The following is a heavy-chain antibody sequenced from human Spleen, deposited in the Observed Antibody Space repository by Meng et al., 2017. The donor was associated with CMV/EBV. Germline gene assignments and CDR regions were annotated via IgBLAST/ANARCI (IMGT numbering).Heavy chain of an antibody. CDR2: MNPNNGNT. V-gene: IGHV1-18*01. J-gene: IGHJ4*02. CDR3: ARLGGHDYGGSPFDC. Sequence: ASVKVSCKASGYTFTSYDINWVRQATGQGLEWMGWMNPNNGNTNYAQKLQGRVTMTTDTSTSTAYMELRSLRSDDTAVYYCARLGGHDYGGSPFDCWGQGTLVTVSS. CDR1: GYTFTSYD. D-gene: IGHD4-23*01.